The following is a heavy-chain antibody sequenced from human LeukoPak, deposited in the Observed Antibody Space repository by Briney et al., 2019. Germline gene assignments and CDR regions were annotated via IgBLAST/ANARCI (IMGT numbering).Heavy chain of an antibody. J-gene: IGHJ3*02. Sequence: ASVKVSCKASGYTFTNYGISWVRQASGQGLEWMGWISAYNGNINFEQKLQGRVTMTTDTSASTAYMELRSLRPDDTAVYYCARDQAGTMARGVVDAFDIWGQGTMVTVSS. CDR3: ARDQAGTMARGVVDAFDI. D-gene: IGHD3-10*01. CDR1: GYTFTNYG. V-gene: IGHV1-18*01. CDR2: ISAYNGNI.